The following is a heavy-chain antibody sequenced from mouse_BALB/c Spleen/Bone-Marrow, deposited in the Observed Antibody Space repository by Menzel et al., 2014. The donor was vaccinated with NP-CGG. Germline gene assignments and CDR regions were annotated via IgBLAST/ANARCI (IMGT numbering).Heavy chain of an antibody. CDR1: GYSITSDYA. CDR2: ISYSGST. Sequence: EVQLQQSGPGLVKPSQSLSLTCTVTGYSITSDYAWNWIRQFPGNKLEWMGYISYSGSTSYNPSLKSRISITRDTSKNQFFLQLNSVTTEDTATYYCARLGLHYWYFDVWGERTTVTVSS. CDR3: ARLGLHYWYFDV. D-gene: IGHD2-2*01. J-gene: IGHJ1*01. V-gene: IGHV3-2*02.